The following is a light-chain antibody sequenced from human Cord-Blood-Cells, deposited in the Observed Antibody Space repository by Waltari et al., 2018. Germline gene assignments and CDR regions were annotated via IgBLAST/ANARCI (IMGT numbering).Light chain of an antibody. V-gene: IGLV2-14*01. CDR1: SSDGGGYNY. CDR3: SSYTSSSTYV. J-gene: IGLJ1*01. Sequence: QYDLTQTASVYGSPGQSITISCTGTSSDGGGYNYVSWYQQKQGKAPKLIIYEVINRPSGVSNRVSGSKSGNTASLTISGLQAEDEADYYFSSYTSSSTYVFGTGTKLTVL. CDR2: EVI.